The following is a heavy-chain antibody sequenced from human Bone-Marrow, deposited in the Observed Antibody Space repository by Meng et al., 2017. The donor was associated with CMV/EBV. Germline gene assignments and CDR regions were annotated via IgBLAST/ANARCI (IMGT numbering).Heavy chain of an antibody. Sequence: GGSLRLSCAASGFTFSSYSMNWVRQAPGKGLEWVSYISSSSSTIYYADSVKGRFTISRDNAKNSLYLQMNSLRAEDTAVYYCARAAPTIVVVPAAHPDYWGQGTRVTVSS. J-gene: IGHJ4*02. D-gene: IGHD2-2*01. CDR1: GFTFSSYS. CDR3: ARAAPTIVVVPAAHPDY. CDR2: ISSSSSTI. V-gene: IGHV3-48*04.